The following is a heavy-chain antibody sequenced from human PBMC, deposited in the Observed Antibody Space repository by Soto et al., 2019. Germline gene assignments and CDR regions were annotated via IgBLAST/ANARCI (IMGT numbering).Heavy chain of an antibody. CDR3: AKPGDSSGYYYLSYFDY. Sequence: GGSLRLSFAASGFTFSSYAMSWFRQAPGKGLEWVSAISGSGGSTYYAVSVKDRFTISRDNSKNTLYLQMNSLRAEDTAVYYCAKPGDSSGYYYLSYFDYWGQGTLVTVSS. CDR2: ISGSGGST. V-gene: IGHV3-23*01. J-gene: IGHJ4*02. D-gene: IGHD3-22*01. CDR1: GFTFSSYA.